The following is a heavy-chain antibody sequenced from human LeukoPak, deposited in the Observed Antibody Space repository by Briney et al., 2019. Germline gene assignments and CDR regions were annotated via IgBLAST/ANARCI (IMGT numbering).Heavy chain of an antibody. CDR2: IYYSGST. CDR1: GGSIRSGGDY. CDR3: ARIPGDYYDTQGDY. D-gene: IGHD3-22*01. Sequence: SQSLSLTCTVSGGSIRSGGDYWSWIRQHPGKGLVWIGSIYYSGSTNYNPSLESRVTISEDTSKNQFSLRLSSVTAADTAVYYCARIPGDYYDTQGDYWGQGTLVIVSS. V-gene: IGHV4-31*03. J-gene: IGHJ4*02.